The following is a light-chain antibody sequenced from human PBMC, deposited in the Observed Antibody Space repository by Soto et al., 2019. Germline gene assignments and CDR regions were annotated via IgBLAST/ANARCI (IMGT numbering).Light chain of an antibody. Sequence: DLQITQSPSTLSASVGDRVTITFRASQSISNWLARYQQKPGKAPKLLIYDASSLKSGVPSRFSGSGSGTEFTLTISSLQPGDFATYYCQQYSSYWTFAQGTKVDIK. V-gene: IGKV1-5*01. J-gene: IGKJ1*01. CDR2: DAS. CDR1: QSISNW. CDR3: QQYSSYWT.